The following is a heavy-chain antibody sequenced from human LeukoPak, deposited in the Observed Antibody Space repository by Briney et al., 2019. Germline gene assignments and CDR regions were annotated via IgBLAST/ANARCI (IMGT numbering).Heavy chain of an antibody. V-gene: IGHV4-38-2*01. Sequence: PSETLSLTCSVSGYSIRRGYSWGWIRPPPGKGLEWIGSISHSGNTYYNPSLKSRVTISLDTSKNQFSLKLNSVTAADTAVYFCARSMISMLKVNWFDPWGQGTLVTVSS. CDR3: ARSMISMLKVNWFDP. CDR2: ISHSGNT. CDR1: GYSIRRGYS. J-gene: IGHJ5*02. D-gene: IGHD3-16*01.